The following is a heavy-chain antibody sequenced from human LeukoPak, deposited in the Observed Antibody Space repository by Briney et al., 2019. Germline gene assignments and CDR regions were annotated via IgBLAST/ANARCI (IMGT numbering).Heavy chain of an antibody. D-gene: IGHD1-26*01. J-gene: IGHJ4*02. V-gene: IGHV1-18*01. CDR2: MNPYTGNT. Sequence: ASVKVSCKASGYTFTSSDINWVRQAPGQGLEWMGWMNPYTGNTGYEQKLQGRVTMTTDTSTSTAYMELRSLRSDDTAVYYCARVSRGSYLQSDYWGQGTLVTVSS. CDR1: GYTFTSSD. CDR3: ARVSRGSYLQSDY.